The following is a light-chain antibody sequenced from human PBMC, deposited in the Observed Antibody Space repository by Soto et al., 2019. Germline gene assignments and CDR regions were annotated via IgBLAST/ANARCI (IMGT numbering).Light chain of an antibody. CDR1: STDFVSYNR. V-gene: IGLV2-18*01. J-gene: IGLJ1*01. CDR2: EAS. Sequence: QSVLTQPPSVSGSPGQSGTISCTGTSTDFVSYNRVSWYQQPPGTAPKLIIYEASNRPTGVPDRFSGSKSGNTASLTISGLQAADEADYYCSLYTSENTDVFGTGTKLTVL. CDR3: SLYTSENTDV.